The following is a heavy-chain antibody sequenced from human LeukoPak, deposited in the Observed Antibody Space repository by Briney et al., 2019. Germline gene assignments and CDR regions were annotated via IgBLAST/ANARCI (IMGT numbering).Heavy chain of an antibody. CDR3: ARDPYYYGSGSYYHRVRSNWFDP. CDR2: IKQGGSEK. CDR1: GFTFSSYW. D-gene: IGHD3-10*01. J-gene: IGHJ5*02. Sequence: PGGSLRLSCAASGFTFSSYWMSWVRQAPGKGLEWVANIKQGGSEKYYVDSVKGRFTISRDNAKNSLYLQMNSLRAEDTAVYYCARDPYYYGSGSYYHRVRSNWFDPWGQGTLVTVSS. V-gene: IGHV3-7*01.